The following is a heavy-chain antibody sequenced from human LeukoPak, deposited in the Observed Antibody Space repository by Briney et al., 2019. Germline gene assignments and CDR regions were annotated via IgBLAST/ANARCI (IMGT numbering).Heavy chain of an antibody. V-gene: IGHV3-73*01. CDR1: GFTFSGSA. CDR3: ARGPLGVRFLEWSYYFDY. J-gene: IGHJ4*02. Sequence: GGSLRLSCAASGFTFSGSAIHWVRQASGKGLEWVGRIRSKPNNYATSYAASVKGRFTISRDDSKNTAYLQMNSLRAEDTAVYYCARGPLGVRFLEWSYYFDYWGQGTLVTVSS. CDR2: IRSKPNNYAT. D-gene: IGHD3-3*01.